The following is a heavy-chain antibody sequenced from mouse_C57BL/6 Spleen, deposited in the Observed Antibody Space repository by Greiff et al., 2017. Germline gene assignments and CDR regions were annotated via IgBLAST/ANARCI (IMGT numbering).Heavy chain of an antibody. D-gene: IGHD2-1*01. CDR2: ISYDGSN. CDR3: AREGYYLDY. J-gene: IGHJ2*01. V-gene: IGHV3-6*01. Sequence: EVKVEESGPGLVKPSQSLSLTCSVTGYSITSGYYWNWIRQFPGNKLVWMGYISYDGSNNYNPSLKNRISITRDTSKNQFFLKLNSVTTEDTATYYCAREGYYLDYWGQGTTLTVSS. CDR1: GYSITSGYY.